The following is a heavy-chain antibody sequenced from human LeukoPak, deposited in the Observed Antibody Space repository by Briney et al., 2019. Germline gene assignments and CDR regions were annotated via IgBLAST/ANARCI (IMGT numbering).Heavy chain of an antibody. V-gene: IGHV4-39*01. CDR3: ARQSSYSGSYYDY. CDR1: GGSISSSSYY. D-gene: IGHD1-26*01. CDR2: IYYSGST. Sequence: TSDTLSLTCTVSGGSISSSSYYWGWIRQPPGKGLEWIGSIYYSGSTYYNPSLKSRVTISVDTSKNQFSLKLSSVTAADTAVYYCARQSSYSGSYYDYWGQGTLVTVSS. J-gene: IGHJ4*02.